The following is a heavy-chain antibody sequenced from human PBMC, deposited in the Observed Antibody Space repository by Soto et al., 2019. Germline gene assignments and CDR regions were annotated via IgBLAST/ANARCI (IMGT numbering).Heavy chain of an antibody. J-gene: IGHJ6*02. CDR3: ARRAPGRGGYDYYYYCGMDV. V-gene: IGHV4-59*01. CDR2: IYYSGST. CDR1: GGSISSYY. D-gene: IGHD5-12*01. Sequence: PSETLSLTCTVSGGSISSYYWSWIRQPPGKGLEWIGNIYYSGSTNYNPSLKSRVTISVDTSKNQFSLKLSSVTAADTAVYYCARRAPGRGGYDYYYYCGMDVWGQGTTVTVSS.